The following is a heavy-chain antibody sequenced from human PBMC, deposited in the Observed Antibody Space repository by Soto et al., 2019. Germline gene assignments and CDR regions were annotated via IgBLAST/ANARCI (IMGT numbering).Heavy chain of an antibody. J-gene: IGHJ4*02. V-gene: IGHV1-3*01. CDR3: ARDPEMYSSFFDY. CDR2: INAGNGNT. D-gene: IGHD6-6*01. CDR1: GYTFTSYA. Sequence: QVQLVQSGAEVKKPGASVKVSCKASGYTFTSYAMHWVRQAPGQRLEWMGWINAGNGNTKYSQKFQGRVTITTDTSASTAYMELSILRSEDTAVYYCARDPEMYSSFFDYWGQGTLVTVSS.